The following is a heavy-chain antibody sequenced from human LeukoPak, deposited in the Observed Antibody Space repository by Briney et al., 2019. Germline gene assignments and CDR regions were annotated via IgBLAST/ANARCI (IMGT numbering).Heavy chain of an antibody. CDR1: GFTFSSYA. Sequence: PGGSLRLSCAASGFTFSSYAMHWVRQAPGKGLEWVAVISYDGSNKYYADSVEGRFTISRDNSKNTLYLQMNSLRAEDTAVYYCARVPYCSGGSCYWRLIDYWGQGTLVTVSS. D-gene: IGHD2-15*01. CDR2: ISYDGSNK. V-gene: IGHV3-30*04. J-gene: IGHJ4*02. CDR3: ARVPYCSGGSCYWRLIDY.